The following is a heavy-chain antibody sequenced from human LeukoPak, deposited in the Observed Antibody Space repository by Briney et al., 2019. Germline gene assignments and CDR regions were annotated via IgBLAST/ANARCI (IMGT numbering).Heavy chain of an antibody. Sequence: GGSLRLSCAASGFTFSRSDMVWVRQAPGKGLEWVSGIDGRGRYAYYRDSVRGRFTISRDNSKKTLDLHMSSLRAEDTAVYYCAKGSSGYYYYFESWGQGTLVTVSS. CDR2: IDGRGRYA. CDR1: GFTFSRSD. D-gene: IGHD3-22*01. J-gene: IGHJ4*02. CDR3: AKGSSGYYYYFES. V-gene: IGHV3-23*01.